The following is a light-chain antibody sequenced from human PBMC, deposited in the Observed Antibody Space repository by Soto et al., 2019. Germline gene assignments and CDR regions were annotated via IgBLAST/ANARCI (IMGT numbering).Light chain of an antibody. J-gene: IGKJ1*01. CDR1: QSVSSSN. CDR2: GAS. Sequence: EIVLTQSPGTLSLSPGDRATLYCRVSQSVSSSNLAWYQQKRGQSPRLLIYGASSRATGIPDRFSGSGSGPDFTLTISRLEPEDFAVYFCQHYGSSPWTFGQGTKVEIK. V-gene: IGKV3-20*01. CDR3: QHYGSSPWT.